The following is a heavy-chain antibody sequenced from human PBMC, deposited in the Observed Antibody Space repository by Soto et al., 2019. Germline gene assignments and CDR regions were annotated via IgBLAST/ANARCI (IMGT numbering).Heavy chain of an antibody. CDR2: IIPILGIA. D-gene: IGHD6-13*01. V-gene: IGHV1-69*02. CDR3: GLPGYSSSWPRAYYYGMDV. Sequence: QVQLVQSGAEVKKPGSSVKVSCKASGGTFSSYTISWVRQAPGQGLEWMGRIIPILGIANYAQKFQGRVTITADKSTSTAYRERSSLRSEDTAVYYWGLPGYSSSWPRAYYYGMDVWGQGTTVTVSS. J-gene: IGHJ6*02. CDR1: GGTFSSYT.